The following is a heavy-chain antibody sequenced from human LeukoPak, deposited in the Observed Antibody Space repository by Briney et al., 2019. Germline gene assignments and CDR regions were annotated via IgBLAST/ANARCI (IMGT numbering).Heavy chain of an antibody. CDR1: GFTFSTYG. D-gene: IGHD5-12*01. Sequence: PGGSLRLSCVASGFTFSTYGMHWVRQAPGKGLEWVAVIWYDGSNEYYADSVRGRFTISRDSSKNTLYLQMNSLRAEDTAVYCCARGGGRGYSGYDLDYWGQGTLVTVSS. V-gene: IGHV3-33*01. J-gene: IGHJ4*02. CDR2: IWYDGSNE. CDR3: ARGGGRGYSGYDLDY.